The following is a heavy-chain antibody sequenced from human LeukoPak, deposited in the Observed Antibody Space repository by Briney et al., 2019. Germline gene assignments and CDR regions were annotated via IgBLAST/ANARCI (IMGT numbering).Heavy chain of an antibody. Sequence: GGSLRLSCAASGFTFSDYYMSWIRQTPGKGLEWVSYISSSGDTVYYADSVKGRFTISRDNAKNSLDLQMNSLRAEDTAVYYCARGAMVRGVFDYWGQGTLVTVSS. CDR3: ARGAMVRGVFDY. D-gene: IGHD3-10*01. J-gene: IGHJ4*02. CDR1: GFTFSDYY. V-gene: IGHV3-11*01. CDR2: ISSSGDTV.